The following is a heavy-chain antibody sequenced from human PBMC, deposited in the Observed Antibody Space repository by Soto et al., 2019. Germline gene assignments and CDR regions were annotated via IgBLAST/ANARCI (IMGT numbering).Heavy chain of an antibody. CDR2: ISSSSSYT. J-gene: IGHJ4*02. CDR1: GFTFSDYY. CDR3: ASTYGYNPVFDY. Sequence: GGSLRLSCAASGFTFSDYYMSWIRQAPGKGLEWVSYISSSSSYTNYADSVKGRFTISRDNAKNSLCLQMNSLRAEDTAVYYCASTYGYNPVFDYWGQGTLVTVSS. V-gene: IGHV3-11*06. D-gene: IGHD5-12*01.